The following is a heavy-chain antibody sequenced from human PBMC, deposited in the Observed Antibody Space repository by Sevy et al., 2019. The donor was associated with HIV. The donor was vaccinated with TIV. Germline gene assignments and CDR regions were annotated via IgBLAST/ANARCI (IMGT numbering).Heavy chain of an antibody. CDR1: GGSISSGDYY. Sequence: SETLSLTCTVSGGSISSGDYYWSWIRQRPGKGLEWIGYIFYSGSTYYNPSLKSRVTISIDTSKNQFSLKLSSVTAADTAVYYCARVRGAMITFGGVKGAFDIWGQGTMVTVSS. CDR2: IFYSGST. CDR3: ARVRGAMITFGGVKGAFDI. D-gene: IGHD3-16*01. J-gene: IGHJ3*02. V-gene: IGHV4-31*03.